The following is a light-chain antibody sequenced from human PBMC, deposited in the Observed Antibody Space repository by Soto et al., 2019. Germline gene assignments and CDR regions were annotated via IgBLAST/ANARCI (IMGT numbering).Light chain of an antibody. J-gene: IGKJ1*01. Sequence: DIHMTQSPSTLSASVGERVTLTCRASQNINIWLAWYQQKPGKPPTQLIYGASALQSGVPSRFSGSGSGTEFTLTISSLQPDDFATYYCQQYNSYWRTFGQGTKVDIK. CDR3: QQYNSYWRT. V-gene: IGKV1-5*01. CDR2: GAS. CDR1: QNINIW.